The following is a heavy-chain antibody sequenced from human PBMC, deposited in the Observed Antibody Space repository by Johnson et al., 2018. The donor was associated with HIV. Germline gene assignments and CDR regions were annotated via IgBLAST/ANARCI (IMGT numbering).Heavy chain of an antibody. V-gene: IGHV3-30*04. Sequence: QVQLVESGGGVVQPGTSLRLSCAASGFTFSSFAMHWVRQAPGKGLEWVAFISYDGSNKYYADSVKGRFTISRDNSKNTLYLQMNSLRAEDTAVYYCAREGNYAAFDIWGQGTMVTVSS. J-gene: IGHJ3*02. D-gene: IGHD4-11*01. CDR3: AREGNYAAFDI. CDR1: GFTFSSFA. CDR2: ISYDGSNK.